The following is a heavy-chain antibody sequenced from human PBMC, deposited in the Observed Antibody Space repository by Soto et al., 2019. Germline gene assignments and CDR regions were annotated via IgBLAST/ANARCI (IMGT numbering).Heavy chain of an antibody. CDR2: IKRDGSGG. Sequence: EEQLVESGGGLVQPGGSLRLSCAASGFSFSSYWMTWVRQAPGKGLEWVANIKRDGSGGSYLDSVRGRFTVSRDNVRNSLYLQTDSVRAEDTALYYCARHVSPGSSSTLYLDAFDIWGPGTMVTVSS. CDR3: ARHVSPGSSSTLYLDAFDI. J-gene: IGHJ3*02. D-gene: IGHD3-10*01. V-gene: IGHV3-7*05. CDR1: GFSFSSYW.